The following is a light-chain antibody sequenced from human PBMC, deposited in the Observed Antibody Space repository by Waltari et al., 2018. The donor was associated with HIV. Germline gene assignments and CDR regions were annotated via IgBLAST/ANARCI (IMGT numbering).Light chain of an antibody. J-gene: IGKJ1*01. CDR3: QHLNSYPP. CDR1: QGISTY. CDR2: GAS. Sequence: DIQLTRSPSFLSASVGDRVPITCRASQGISTYLAWYQQKPGKAPKLLIYGASTLQSGVPSRFSGSGSGTEFTLTIIGLQPEDFATYYCQHLNSYPPFGQGTKVEIK. V-gene: IGKV1-9*01.